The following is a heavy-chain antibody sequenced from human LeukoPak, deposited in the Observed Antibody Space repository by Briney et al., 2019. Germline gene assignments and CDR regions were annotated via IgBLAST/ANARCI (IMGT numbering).Heavy chain of an antibody. Sequence: HPGGSLRLSCAASGFTFNIYTMHWVRQAPGKGLEYVSAISSDGVTTYYADSVKGRFTISRDNSKNKVYLQMASLRPEDMAVYYCARGPPYYYFYDMDVWGKGTTVTVSS. V-gene: IGHV3-64*02. CDR1: GFTFNIYT. CDR3: ARGPPYYYFYDMDV. J-gene: IGHJ6*03. CDR2: ISSDGVTT.